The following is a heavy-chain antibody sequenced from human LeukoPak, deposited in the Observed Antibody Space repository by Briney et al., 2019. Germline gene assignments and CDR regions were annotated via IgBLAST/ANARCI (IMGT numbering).Heavy chain of an antibody. V-gene: IGHV4-39*01. CDR2: IYYSGST. CDR3: ARPDSGTYVARAFDI. Sequence: SETLSLTCTVSGGSIGSSNYYWGWFRQPPGKGLEWVGSIYYSGSTYYNPSLKSRVTISVDTSKNQFSLKLRSATAADTAAYYCARPDSGTYVARAFDIWGQGTVANVSS. CDR1: GGSIGSSNYY. J-gene: IGHJ3*02. D-gene: IGHD1-26*01.